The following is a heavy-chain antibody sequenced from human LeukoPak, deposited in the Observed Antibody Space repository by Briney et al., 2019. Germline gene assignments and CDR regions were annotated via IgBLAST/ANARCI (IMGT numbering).Heavy chain of an antibody. CDR2: ISWNSGSI. CDR3: AKGHTYGFDYVGY. V-gene: IGHV3-9*01. J-gene: IGHJ4*02. CDR1: GFTFDDYA. Sequence: HPGGSLRRSCAGSGFTFDDYAMLWVRQAPGKGLEWVSGISWNSGSIGYADSVKGRFTISRDNAKNSLYLQMNSLRTEDTALYYCAKGHTYGFDYVGYWGQGTLVTVSS. D-gene: IGHD5-18*01.